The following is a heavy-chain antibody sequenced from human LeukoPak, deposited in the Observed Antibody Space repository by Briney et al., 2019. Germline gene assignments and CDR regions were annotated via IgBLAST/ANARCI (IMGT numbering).Heavy chain of an antibody. CDR1: GYTFTSYY. V-gene: IGHV1-46*01. Sequence: GASVKVSCKASGYTFTSYYMHWVRQAPGQGLEWMGIINPSGGSTSYAQKFQGRVTMTRDTSTSTVYMELSSLRSEDTAVYYCARGGITVVRGVIIGDAFDIWGQGTMVTVSS. CDR2: INPSGGST. CDR3: ARGGITVVRGVIIGDAFDI. D-gene: IGHD3-10*01. J-gene: IGHJ3*02.